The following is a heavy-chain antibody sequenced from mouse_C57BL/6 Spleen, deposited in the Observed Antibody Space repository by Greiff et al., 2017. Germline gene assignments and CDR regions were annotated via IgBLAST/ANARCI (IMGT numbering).Heavy chain of an antibody. J-gene: IGHJ4*01. V-gene: IGHV2-3*01. CDR3: AKGYYGTVALMDY. D-gene: IGHD1-1*01. CDR2: ILGDGST. Sequence: QVQLQQSGPGLVAPSPRLSITCTASGYTFTSYGVSWVRQPPGQGLEWLGVILGDGSTNYHSALISRLSISKDNSKSQGFLRLNSLQTDDTATDYCAKGYYGTVALMDYWGQGTSVTVSS. CDR1: GYTFTSYG.